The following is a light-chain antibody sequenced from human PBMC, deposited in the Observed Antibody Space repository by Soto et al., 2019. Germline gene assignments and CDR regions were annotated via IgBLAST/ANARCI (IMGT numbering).Light chain of an antibody. J-gene: IGLJ2*01. CDR3: SSYTSSSTLVV. V-gene: IGLV2-14*03. CDR2: DVT. CDR1: SSDVGGYNY. Sequence: QYALTQPASVSGSPGQSITISCTGTSSDVGGYNYVSWYQNHPGKAPKLMIYDVTNRPSGVSNRFSGSKSGNTASLTISGLQAEDEADYYCSSYTSSSTLVVFGGGTKVTVL.